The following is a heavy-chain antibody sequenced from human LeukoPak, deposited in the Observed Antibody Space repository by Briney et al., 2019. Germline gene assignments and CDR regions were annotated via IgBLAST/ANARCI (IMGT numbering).Heavy chain of an antibody. CDR2: ISGSGGST. V-gene: IGHV3-23*01. D-gene: IGHD2-2*01. CDR1: GFTFSSYA. Sequence: PGGSLRLSCAASGFTFSSYAMSWVRQAPGKGLEWVSAISGSGGSTYYADSVKGRFTISRDNSKNTLYLQMNSLRAEDTAVYYCAKVSSVVPAAPADYWGQGTLVTVSS. CDR3: AKVSSVVPAAPADY. J-gene: IGHJ4*02.